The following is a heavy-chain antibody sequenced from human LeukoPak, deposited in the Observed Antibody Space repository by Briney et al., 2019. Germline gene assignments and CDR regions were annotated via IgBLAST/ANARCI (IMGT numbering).Heavy chain of an antibody. CDR2: ISSSGGNT. V-gene: IGHV3-23*01. J-gene: IGHJ4*02. D-gene: IGHD1-1*01. CDR3: AKDTRTATTHGGFDS. CDR1: GFTFSSYA. Sequence: GGSLRLSCTASGFTFSSYAMNWVRQAPGKGLEWVSGISSSGGNTYYADSVKGRFTISRDNSKNTLYLQMNSLRAEDTAVYYCAKDTRTATTHGGFDSWGQGTLVTVSS.